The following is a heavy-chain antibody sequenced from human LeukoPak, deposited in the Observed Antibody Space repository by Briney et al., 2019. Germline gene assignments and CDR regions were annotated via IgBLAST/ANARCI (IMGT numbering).Heavy chain of an antibody. CDR1: GGSISSSPYY. CDR2: IYYSGTT. Sequence: SETLSLTCTVSGGSISSSPYYWGWIRQPPGKGLEWIGSIYYSGTTHYNPSLESRVTISVDTSKNQFSLKLASVTAADTAIYYCAKGAGGFSYYNWFDPWGQGTLVIVSS. D-gene: IGHD5-18*01. CDR3: AKGAGGFSYYNWFDP. V-gene: IGHV4-39*07. J-gene: IGHJ5*02.